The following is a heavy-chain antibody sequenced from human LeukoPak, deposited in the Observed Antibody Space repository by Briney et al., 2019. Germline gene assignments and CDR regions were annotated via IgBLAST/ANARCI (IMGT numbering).Heavy chain of an antibody. J-gene: IGHJ5*02. CDR2: IYYSGST. D-gene: IGHD3-3*01. Sequence: PSETLSLTCTVSGGSISSYYWSWIRQPPGKGLEWIGYIYYSGSTNYNPSLKSRVTISVDTSKNQFSLKLSSVTAADTAVYYCARSYYDFRSGYYDGRRAFDPWGQGTLVTVSS. V-gene: IGHV4-59*01. CDR3: ARSYYDFRSGYYDGRRAFDP. CDR1: GGSISSYY.